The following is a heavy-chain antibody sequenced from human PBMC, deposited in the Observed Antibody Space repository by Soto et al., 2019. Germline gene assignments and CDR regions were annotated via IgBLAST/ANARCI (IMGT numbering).Heavy chain of an antibody. CDR2: VSACNGNT. Sequence: QVQLVQSGAEVKKPGASVKVSCKASGYTFTRYGISWVRRAPGQGLEWMGWVSACNGNTSYAQRPRGRVTMTTDTTTITAYMELRSRRTDETAMYVCARDGLETATGDYAGMDVWGQGTTVTVSS. D-gene: IGHD5-18*01. CDR1: GYTFTRYG. J-gene: IGHJ6*02. CDR3: ARDGLETATGDYAGMDV. V-gene: IGHV1-18*01.